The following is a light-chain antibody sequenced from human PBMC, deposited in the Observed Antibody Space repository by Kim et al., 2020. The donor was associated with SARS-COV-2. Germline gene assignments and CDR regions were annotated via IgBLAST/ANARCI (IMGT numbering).Light chain of an antibody. CDR1: KLGHKS. CDR3: QACGSSTAV. J-gene: IGLJ3*02. Sequence: SPGQTASITCSGDKLGHKSACWYQQKARHSPVLFIYQDSKRPSGIPGRFSRANSGNRATLAISGTQAMDEAVYYCQACGSSTAVFGGGTQLTVL. V-gene: IGLV3-1*01. CDR2: QDS.